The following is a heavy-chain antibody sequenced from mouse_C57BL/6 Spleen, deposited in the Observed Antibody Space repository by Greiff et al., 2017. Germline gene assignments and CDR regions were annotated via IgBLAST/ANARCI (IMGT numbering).Heavy chain of an antibody. D-gene: IGHD1-1*01. Sequence: LMKPGASVKIPCKASGYTFTDYNMDWVKQSHGKSLEWIGDINPNNGGTIYNQKFKGKATLTVDKSSSTAYMELRSLTSEDTAVYYCARGYGSSNWYFDVWGTGTTVTVSS. CDR2: INPNNGGT. J-gene: IGHJ1*03. CDR1: GYTFTDYN. CDR3: ARGYGSSNWYFDV. V-gene: IGHV1-18*01.